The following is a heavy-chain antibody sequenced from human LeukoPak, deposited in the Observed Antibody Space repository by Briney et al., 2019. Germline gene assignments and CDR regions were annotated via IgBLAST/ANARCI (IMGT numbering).Heavy chain of an antibody. CDR1: GGSISAYY. V-gene: IGHV4-59*01. Sequence: PSETLSLTCTFSGGSISAYYWSWIRQPPGKGLEWIGYIYYSGSSNYNPYLKSRVTISVDTSKNQFSLKLSSVTAADTAVYYCARARHPNWFDPWGQGTLVTVSS. CDR2: IYYSGSS. CDR3: ARARHPNWFDP. J-gene: IGHJ5*02.